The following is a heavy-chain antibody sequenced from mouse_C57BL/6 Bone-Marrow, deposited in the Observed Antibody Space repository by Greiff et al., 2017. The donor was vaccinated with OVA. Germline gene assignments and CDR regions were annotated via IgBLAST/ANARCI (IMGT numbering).Heavy chain of an antibody. Sequence: EVHLVESGGGLVKPGGSLKLSCAASGFTFSDYGMHWVRQAPEKGLEWVAYISSGSSTIYYADTVKGRFTISRDNAKNTLFLQRTSLRSEDTAMYYCARPLLPDGDYGGQGTSVTVSS. CDR2: ISSGSSTI. CDR3: ARPLLPDGDY. CDR1: GFTFSDYG. D-gene: IGHD2-10*01. V-gene: IGHV5-17*01. J-gene: IGHJ4*01.